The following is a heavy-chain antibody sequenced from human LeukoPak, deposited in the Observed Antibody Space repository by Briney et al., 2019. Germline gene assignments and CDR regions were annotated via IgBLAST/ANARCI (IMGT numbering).Heavy chain of an antibody. CDR3: AELGITMIGGV. V-gene: IGHV3-48*03. CDR2: ISSSGSTI. Sequence: PGGSLRLSSAASGFTFSSYEMNSVRQAPGKGLAGVSYISSSGSTIYYADSVKGRFTISRDNAKNSLYLQMNSLRAEDTAVYYCAELGITMIGGVWGKGTTVTVSS. D-gene: IGHD3-10*02. J-gene: IGHJ6*04. CDR1: GFTFSSYE.